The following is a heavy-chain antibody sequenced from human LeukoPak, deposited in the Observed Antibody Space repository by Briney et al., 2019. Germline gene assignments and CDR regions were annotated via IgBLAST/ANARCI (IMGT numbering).Heavy chain of an antibody. CDR1: GFTFSSYS. J-gene: IGHJ6*03. Sequence: GGSLRLSCAASGFTFSSYSMNWVRQAPGKGLEWVSSISSSSSYIYYADSVKGRFTISRDNAKNSLYLQMNSLRAEDTAVYYCARVGYSYGVPGFFHYYMDVWGKGTTVTVSS. CDR3: ARVGYSYGVPGFFHYYMDV. V-gene: IGHV3-21*04. D-gene: IGHD5-18*01. CDR2: ISSSSSYI.